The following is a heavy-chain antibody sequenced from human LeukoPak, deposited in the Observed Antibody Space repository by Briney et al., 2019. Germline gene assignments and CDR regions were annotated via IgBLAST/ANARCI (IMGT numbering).Heavy chain of an antibody. J-gene: IGHJ5*02. CDR1: GFTFSSYS. CDR2: ISSSSSYI. CDR3: AKVRDTYYYGSGNHNWFDP. V-gene: IGHV3-21*01. Sequence: GGSLRLSCAASGFTFSSYSMNWVRQAPGKGLEWVSSISSSSSYIYYADSVKGRFTISRDNAKNSLYLQMNSLRAEDTAVYYCAKVRDTYYYGSGNHNWFDPWGQGTLVTVSS. D-gene: IGHD3-10*01.